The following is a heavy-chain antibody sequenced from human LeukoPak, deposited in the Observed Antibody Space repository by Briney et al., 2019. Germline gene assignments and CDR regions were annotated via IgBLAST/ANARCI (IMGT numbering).Heavy chain of an antibody. Sequence: SETLSLTCTVSGGSINSYYWSWLRQPPGKGLEWIGYIYYSGSTNYNPSLKSRVTISVDTSNNQFSLRLSSVTAADTAVYYCARRKDYLDYWGQGTLVTVSS. CDR2: IYYSGST. J-gene: IGHJ4*02. CDR1: GGSINSYY. V-gene: IGHV4-59*12. D-gene: IGHD1-14*01. CDR3: ARRKDYLDY.